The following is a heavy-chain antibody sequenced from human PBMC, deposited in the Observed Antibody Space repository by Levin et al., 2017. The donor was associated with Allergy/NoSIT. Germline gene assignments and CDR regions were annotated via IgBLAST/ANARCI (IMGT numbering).Heavy chain of an antibody. J-gene: IGHJ6*02. Sequence: ASVKVSCKASGGTFSSYAISWVRQAPGQGLEWMGGIIPIFGTANYAQKFQGRVTITADESTSTAYMELSSLRSEDTAVYYCARGYCSSTSCYSHGMDVWGQGTTVTVSS. V-gene: IGHV1-69*13. CDR2: IIPIFGTA. CDR3: ARGYCSSTSCYSHGMDV. D-gene: IGHD2-2*01. CDR1: GGTFSSYA.